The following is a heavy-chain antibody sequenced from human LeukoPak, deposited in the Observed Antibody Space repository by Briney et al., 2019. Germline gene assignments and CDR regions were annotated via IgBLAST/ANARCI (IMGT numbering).Heavy chain of an antibody. Sequence: ASVKVSCKASGDTFSSYAISWVRQAPGQGLEWMGGIIPIFGTANYAQKFQGRVTITADESTSTAYMELSSLRSEDTAVYYCARIRERGYSYGFDYWGQGTLVTVSP. J-gene: IGHJ4*02. D-gene: IGHD5-18*01. CDR2: IIPIFGTA. V-gene: IGHV1-69*13. CDR1: GDTFSSYA. CDR3: ARIRERGYSYGFDY.